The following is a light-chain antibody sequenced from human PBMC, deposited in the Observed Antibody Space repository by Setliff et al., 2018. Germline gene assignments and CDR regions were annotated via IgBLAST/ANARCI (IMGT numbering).Light chain of an antibody. CDR2: GNN. CDR3: QSYDSGLRYV. CDR1: SSNIGAGFG. J-gene: IGLJ1*01. Sequence: QFVLTQPPSVSGAPGQTVTISCTGSSSNIGAGFGVHWYQQLPGKAPQLLIYGNNNRPSGVPDRFSGSRSGTSASLAITGLQSEDEADYYCQSYDSGLRYVFGSGTKVTV. V-gene: IGLV1-40*01.